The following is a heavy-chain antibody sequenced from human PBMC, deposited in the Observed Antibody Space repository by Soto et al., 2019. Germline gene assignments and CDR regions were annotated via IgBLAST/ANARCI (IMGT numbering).Heavy chain of an antibody. CDR2: IYHSGST. V-gene: IGHV4-39*01. D-gene: IGHD5-12*01. J-gene: IGHJ4*02. Sequence: SETMSLTCTVSGGYISSSTYYWGRNRQPPGKGLEWIGSIYHSGSTNYNPSLKSRLTLSVDTSKNQFSLKLSSVTAADTAVYYCVRHAQWIIRAYWGRGSLVTVSS. CDR3: VRHAQWIIRAY. CDR1: GGYISSSTYY.